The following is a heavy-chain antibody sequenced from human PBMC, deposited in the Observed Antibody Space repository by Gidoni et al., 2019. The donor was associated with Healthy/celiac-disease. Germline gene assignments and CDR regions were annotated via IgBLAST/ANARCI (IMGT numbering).Heavy chain of an antibody. CDR3: AREPGGSSRVPP. Sequence: QVQLQQWGAGLLKPSETLSLTCAVYGGSFSGYYWSWIRQPPGKGLEWIGEINHSGSTNYNLSLKSRVTISVDTSKNQFSLKLSSVTAADTAVYYCAREPGGSSRVPPWGKGTTVTVSS. CDR2: INHSGST. V-gene: IGHV4-34*01. J-gene: IGHJ6*04. D-gene: IGHD6-13*01. CDR1: GGSFSGYY.